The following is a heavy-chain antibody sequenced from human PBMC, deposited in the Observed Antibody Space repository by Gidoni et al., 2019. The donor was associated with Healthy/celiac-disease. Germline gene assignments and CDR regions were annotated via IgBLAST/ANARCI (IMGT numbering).Heavy chain of an antibody. D-gene: IGHD3-16*01. CDR2: ISYDGSNK. CDR1: GFTFSSYA. J-gene: IGHJ6*02. Sequence: QVQLVASGGGVVQPGRSLRLSCAASGFTFSSYAMHWVRQAPGKGLEWVAVISYDGSNKYYADSVKGRFTISRDNSKNTLYLQMNSLRAEDTAVYYCARVLGYYGMDVWGQGTTVTVSS. CDR3: ARVLGYYGMDV. V-gene: IGHV3-30-3*01.